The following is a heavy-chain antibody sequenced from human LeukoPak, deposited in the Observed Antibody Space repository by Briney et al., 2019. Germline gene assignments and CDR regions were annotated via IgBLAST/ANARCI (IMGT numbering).Heavy chain of an antibody. V-gene: IGHV3-43D*03. CDR1: GFTFDDYA. CDR3: AKSPLYYDFWSGYYH. D-gene: IGHD3-3*01. CDR2: ISWDGGST. J-gene: IGHJ4*02. Sequence: PGGSLRLSCAASGFTFDDYAMHWVRQAPGKGLEWVSLISWDGGSTYYADSVKGRFTIARDNSKNYLYLQMNSLRAEDTALYYCAKSPLYYDFWSGYYHWGQGTLVTVSS.